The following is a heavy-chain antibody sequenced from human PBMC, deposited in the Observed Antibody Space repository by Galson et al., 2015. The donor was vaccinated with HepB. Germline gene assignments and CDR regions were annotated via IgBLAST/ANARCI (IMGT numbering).Heavy chain of an antibody. V-gene: IGHV3-21*01. Sequence: SLRLSCAASGFTFRTYTMNWVRQAPGKGLEWVSSISGNSKGIYYADSVKGRFTISRDNAKNSLYLQMDSLRAEDTAIYYCAKEGCGSTTCQHFDYWGQGTLVTVSS. CDR1: GFTFRTYT. CDR3: AKEGCGSTTCQHFDY. D-gene: IGHD2-2*01. CDR2: ISGNSKGI. J-gene: IGHJ4*02.